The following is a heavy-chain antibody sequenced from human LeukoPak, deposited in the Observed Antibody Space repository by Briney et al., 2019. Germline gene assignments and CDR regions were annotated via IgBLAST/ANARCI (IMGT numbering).Heavy chain of an antibody. V-gene: IGHV5-51*01. CDR3: ARSDFWSGYFHY. J-gene: IGHJ4*02. Sequence: GESLKISCKAFGYNFSSYWIGWVRQMPGQGLEWMGIIYPGDSDIRYSPSFQGQVTISADKSFSTAYLQWSSLKASDTAMYFCARSDFWSGYFHYWGQGTLVTVSS. CDR2: IYPGDSDI. CDR1: GYNFSSYW. D-gene: IGHD3-3*01.